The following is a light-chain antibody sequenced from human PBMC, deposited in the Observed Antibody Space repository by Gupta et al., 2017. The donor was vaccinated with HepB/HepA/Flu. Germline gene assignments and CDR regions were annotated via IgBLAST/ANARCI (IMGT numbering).Light chain of an antibody. J-gene: IGLJ2*01. CDR1: SSDVGGYNY. Sequence: QSALTQPASVSGSPGQSITISCTGTSSDVGGYNYVSWYQQHPGKAPKLMIYDVSNRPSGVSNRFSGSKSGNTASLTISGLQAEDEADYDGSSYTSSSTLDVVFGGGTKLT. CDR3: SSYTSSSTLDVV. V-gene: IGLV2-14*01. CDR2: DVS.